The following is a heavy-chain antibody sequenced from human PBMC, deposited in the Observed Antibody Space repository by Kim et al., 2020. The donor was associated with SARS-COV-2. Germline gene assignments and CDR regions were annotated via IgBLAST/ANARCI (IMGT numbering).Heavy chain of an antibody. J-gene: IGHJ4*02. V-gene: IGHV1-3*01. CDR3: ARSGGYDFGTRSFDC. D-gene: IGHD3-3*01. Sequence: QKCQGRVTITRDTSASTAYMELSSLRSEDTAVYYCARSGGYDFGTRSFDCWGQGTLVTVSS.